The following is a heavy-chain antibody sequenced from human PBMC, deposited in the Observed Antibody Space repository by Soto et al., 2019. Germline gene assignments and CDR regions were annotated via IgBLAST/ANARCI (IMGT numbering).Heavy chain of an antibody. V-gene: IGHV1-69*01. CDR3: ARSVSFRYQLLKRGMDV. Sequence: QVQLVQSGAEVKKPGSSVKVSCKASGGTFSSYAISWVRQAPGQRLEWMGGIIPIFGTANYAQKFQGRVTITADESTSTAYMERSSLRSEDTGVYYCARSVSFRYQLLKRGMDVWGQGTTVTVSS. CDR1: GGTFSSYA. D-gene: IGHD2-2*01. CDR2: IIPIFGTA. J-gene: IGHJ6*02.